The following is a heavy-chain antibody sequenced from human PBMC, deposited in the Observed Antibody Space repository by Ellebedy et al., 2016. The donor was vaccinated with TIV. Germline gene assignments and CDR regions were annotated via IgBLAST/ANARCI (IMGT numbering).Heavy chain of an antibody. Sequence: MPSETLSLTCTVSGGSITSYYWSWIRQPSGKGLEWIGYIYHSGSTNYNPSLKSRVTISVDTSKNQFSLRLSSVTAADTAVYYCARQGGGYYSSGSYLNAFDIWGQGTMVTVSS. D-gene: IGHD3-10*01. V-gene: IGHV4-59*08. CDR2: IYHSGST. CDR1: GGSITSYY. CDR3: ARQGGGYYSSGSYLNAFDI. J-gene: IGHJ3*02.